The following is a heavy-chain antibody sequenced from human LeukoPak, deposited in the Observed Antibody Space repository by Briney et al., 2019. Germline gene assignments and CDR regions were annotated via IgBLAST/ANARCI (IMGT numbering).Heavy chain of an antibody. D-gene: IGHD2/OR15-2a*01. CDR3: AKDYKYCDSNSCRDYFHGMDV. Sequence: PGRSLRLSCAASGFPFSNYGMHWVRQAPGRGLEWVAVISYDGTSPHYADSVRGRLTISRDNSKNTVYLQVNSLRGEDTAVYYCAKDYKYCDSNSCRDYFHGMDVWGQGTAVIVS. J-gene: IGHJ6*02. V-gene: IGHV3-30*18. CDR1: GFPFSNYG. CDR2: ISYDGTSP.